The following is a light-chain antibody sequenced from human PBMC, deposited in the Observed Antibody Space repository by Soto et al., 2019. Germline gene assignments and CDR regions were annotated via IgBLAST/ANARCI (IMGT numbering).Light chain of an antibody. CDR3: QQLNSYLPLT. V-gene: IGKV1-9*01. CDR1: QGISSY. J-gene: IGKJ4*01. CDR2: AAS. Sequence: DIQMTQSPSTLSASVGDRVTITCRASQGISSYLAWYQQKPGKAPKLLIYAASTLQSGVPSRFSGSGSGTDFTLTISSLQPEDFATYYCQQLNSYLPLTFGGGTK.